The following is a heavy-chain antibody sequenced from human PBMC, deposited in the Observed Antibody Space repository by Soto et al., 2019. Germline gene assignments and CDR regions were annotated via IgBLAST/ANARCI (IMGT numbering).Heavy chain of an antibody. D-gene: IGHD3-22*01. CDR3: ARDVITMIVVVNLEPQYGMDV. Sequence: QVQLVESGGGVVQPGRSLRLSCAASGFTFSSYAMHWVRQAPGKGLEWVAVISYDGSNKYYADSVKGRFTISRDNSKNTLYLQMNSLRAEDTAVYYCARDVITMIVVVNLEPQYGMDVWGQGTTVTVSS. J-gene: IGHJ6*02. CDR2: ISYDGSNK. CDR1: GFTFSSYA. V-gene: IGHV3-30-3*01.